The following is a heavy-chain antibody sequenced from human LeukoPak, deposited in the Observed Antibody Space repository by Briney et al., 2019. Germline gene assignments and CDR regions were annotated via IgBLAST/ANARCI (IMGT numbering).Heavy chain of an antibody. CDR3: ARQAAAGTYYYYYMDV. Sequence: SETLSLTCTVSGGSISSSSYYWGWIHQPPGKGLEWIGSIYYSGSTYYNPSLKSRVTISVDTTKNQFSLKLSSVTAADTAVYYCARQAAAGTYYYYYMDVWGKGTTVTVSS. D-gene: IGHD6-13*01. CDR2: IYYSGST. V-gene: IGHV4-39*01. CDR1: GGSISSSSYY. J-gene: IGHJ6*03.